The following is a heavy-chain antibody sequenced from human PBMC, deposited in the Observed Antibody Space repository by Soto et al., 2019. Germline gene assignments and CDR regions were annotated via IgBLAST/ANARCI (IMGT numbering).Heavy chain of an antibody. V-gene: IGHV2-5*02. Sequence: QITLKESGPTVVRPTQPLTLTCTFSGFSLTNIGVGVGWIRQPPGKAPEWLALIYWDDDDFYSPSLKSRLTITKDHSSDQVYLTLSNMDPLDKGKYYCVHRLVADCRGDCSLSDNWGQGTLVNVSS. CDR3: VHRLVADCRGDCSLSDN. D-gene: IGHD2-21*02. J-gene: IGHJ4*02. CDR1: GFSLTNIGVG. CDR2: IYWDDDD.